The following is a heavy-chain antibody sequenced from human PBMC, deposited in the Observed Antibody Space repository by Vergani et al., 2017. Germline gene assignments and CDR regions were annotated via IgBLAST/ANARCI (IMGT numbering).Heavy chain of an antibody. D-gene: IGHD2-2*02. CDR3: ARDALPIVPAAIFGDMGYYYYYMDV. J-gene: IGHJ6*03. CDR2: ISSSSSYI. CDR1: GFTFSSYS. Sequence: VHLVESGGGVVQPGRSLRLSCAASGFTFSSYSMNWVRQAPGKGLEWVSSISSSSSYIYYADSVKGRFTISRDNAKNSLYLQMNSLRAEDTAVYYCARDALPIVPAAIFGDMGYYYYYMDVWGKGTTVTVSS. V-gene: IGHV3-21*01.